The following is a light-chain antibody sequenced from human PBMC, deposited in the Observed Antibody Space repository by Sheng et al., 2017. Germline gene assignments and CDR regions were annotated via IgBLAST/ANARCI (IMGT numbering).Light chain of an antibody. V-gene: IGKV3-20*01. Sequence: EIVLTQSPGNLSLSPGEGATLSCRASQSISSSYLAWYQQKHGQSPRLLIFGASSRATGIPDRFSGSGSGTDFTLTISRLEPEDCAVYYCHQYAISPYTFGQGTKLEIK. CDR2: GAS. J-gene: IGKJ2*01. CDR3: HQYAISPYT. CDR1: QSISSSY.